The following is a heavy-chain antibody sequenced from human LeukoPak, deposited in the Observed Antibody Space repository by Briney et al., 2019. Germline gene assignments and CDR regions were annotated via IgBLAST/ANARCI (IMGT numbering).Heavy chain of an antibody. CDR3: AKNVAAPTTPFDY. V-gene: IGHV3-30*18. J-gene: IGHJ4*02. Sequence: TGGSLRLSCVTSGFTFSSYAMHWVRQAPGKGLEWVAVISYDGINEYYADSLKGRFTISRDSSGNTLYLQMNYLRAEDTALYYCAKNVAAPTTPFDYWGQGTLVTVSS. CDR2: ISYDGINE. D-gene: IGHD6-13*01. CDR1: GFTFSSYA.